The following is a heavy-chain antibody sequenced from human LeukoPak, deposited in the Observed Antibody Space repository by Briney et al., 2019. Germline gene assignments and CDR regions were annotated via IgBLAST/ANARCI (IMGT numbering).Heavy chain of an antibody. D-gene: IGHD3-22*01. CDR2: ISASGDSK. J-gene: IGHJ4*02. CDR3: AKAYYYDSSGYLV. V-gene: IGHV3-23*01. CDR1: GFTFNIYA. Sequence: GGSLRLSCAASGFTFNIYAMSWVRQAPGQGLQWVSEISASGDSKFSAASVKGRFTISRDNSKNTLYLQMNSLRAEDTAVYYCAKAYYYDSSGYLVWGQGTLVTVSS.